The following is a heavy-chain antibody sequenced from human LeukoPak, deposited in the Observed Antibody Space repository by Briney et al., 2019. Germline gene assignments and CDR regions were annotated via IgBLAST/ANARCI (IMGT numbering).Heavy chain of an antibody. V-gene: IGHV4-59*11. D-gene: IGHD3-22*01. CDR1: GGSISSHY. J-gene: IGHJ4*02. CDR3: ARAGYDSSGYYYGFDY. Sequence: SETLSLTCTVSGGSISSHYWSWIRQPPGKGLEWIGYIYYSGSTNYNPSLKSRVTISVDTFKNQFSLKLSSVTAADTAVYYCARAGYDSSGYYYGFDYWGQGTLVTVSS. CDR2: IYYSGST.